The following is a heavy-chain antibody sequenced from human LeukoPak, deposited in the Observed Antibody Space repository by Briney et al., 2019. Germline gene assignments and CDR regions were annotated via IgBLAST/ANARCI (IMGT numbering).Heavy chain of an antibody. CDR1: GGSISSYY. D-gene: IGHD3-22*01. V-gene: IGHV4-59*12. CDR2: IYYSGST. CDR3: ARGPLKYYYDSSGYLRKYYYYYMDV. Sequence: PSETLSLTCTVSGGSISSYYWSWIRQPPGKGLEWIGYIYYSGSTNYNPSLKSRVTISVDTSKNQFSLKLSSVTAADTAVYYCARGPLKYYYDSSGYLRKYYYYYMDVWGKGTTVTVSS. J-gene: IGHJ6*03.